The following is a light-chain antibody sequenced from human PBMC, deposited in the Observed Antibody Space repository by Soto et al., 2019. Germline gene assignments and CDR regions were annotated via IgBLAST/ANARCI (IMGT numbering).Light chain of an antibody. Sequence: DIQLTQSPSTLSASVGDRVSITCRASQSISSWLAWYQQKPGKAPKLLIYDASSLESGVPSRFSGSGPGTEFTLTISSLQPDDFATYYCQQYNSYSVWTFGQGTKV. J-gene: IGKJ1*01. V-gene: IGKV1-5*01. CDR3: QQYNSYSVWT. CDR2: DAS. CDR1: QSISSW.